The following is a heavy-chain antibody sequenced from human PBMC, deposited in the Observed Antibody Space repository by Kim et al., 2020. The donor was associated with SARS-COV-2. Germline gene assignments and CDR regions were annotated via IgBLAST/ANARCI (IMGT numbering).Heavy chain of an antibody. CDR1: GGSISSYY. CDR2: IYYSGST. V-gene: IGHV4-59*08. Sequence: SETLSLTCTVSGGSISSYYWSWIRQPPGKGLEWIGYIYYSGSTNYNPSLKSRVTISVDTSKNQFSLKLSSVTAADTAVYYCARGRRYCNSTSCYLKHYYYYYGMDVWGQGTTVTVSS. CDR3: ARGRRYCNSTSCYLKHYYYYYGMDV. D-gene: IGHD2-2*01. J-gene: IGHJ6*02.